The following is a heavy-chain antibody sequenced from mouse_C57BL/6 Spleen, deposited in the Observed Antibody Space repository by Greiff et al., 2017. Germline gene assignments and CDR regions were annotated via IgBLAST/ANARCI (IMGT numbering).Heavy chain of an antibody. J-gene: IGHJ4*01. V-gene: IGHV1-50*01. Sequence: QVQLQQPGAELVKPGASVKLSCKASGYTFTSYWMQWVKQRPGQGLEWIGEIDPSDSYTNYNQKFKGKATLTVDTSSSTAYMQLSSLTSEDSAVYYCGYGNYDVGAMDYWGQGTSVTVSS. CDR3: GYGNYDVGAMDY. CDR1: GYTFTSYW. D-gene: IGHD2-1*01. CDR2: IDPSDSYT.